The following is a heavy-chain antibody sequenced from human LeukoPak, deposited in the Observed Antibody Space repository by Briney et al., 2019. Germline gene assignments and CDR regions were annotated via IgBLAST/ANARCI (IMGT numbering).Heavy chain of an antibody. CDR2: SDPEDGER. V-gene: IGHV1-24*01. D-gene: IGHD5-18*01. CDR3: VTGFTTMAVDYFDY. J-gene: IGHJ4*02. Sequence: ASVKISCKVSGKTLSDLSIHWLRQPPGKGLEWLGGSDPEDGERIYAQMFQGRVTMTEDTSIDTAYMELSSLRSEDTAVYYCVTGFTTMAVDYFDYWGQGTLVTVSP. CDR1: GKTLSDLS.